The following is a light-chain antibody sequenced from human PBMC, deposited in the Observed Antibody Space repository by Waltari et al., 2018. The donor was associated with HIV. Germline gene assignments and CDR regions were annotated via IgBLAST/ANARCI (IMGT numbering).Light chain of an antibody. J-gene: IGLJ2*01. V-gene: IGLV3-25*03. CDR1: ALSRLF. Sequence: SYDITQAPSVSVTPGQTAKIPCSGDALSRLFVSWYRQKPGQAPMMIIFQDVQRPSGIPARFSASTSGTIATLTISEVQAEDEADYYCQSAQNSHTIFGGGTKLTVL. CDR3: QSAQNSHTI. CDR2: QDV.